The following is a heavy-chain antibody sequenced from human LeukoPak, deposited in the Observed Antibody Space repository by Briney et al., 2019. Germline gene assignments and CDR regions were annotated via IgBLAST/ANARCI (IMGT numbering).Heavy chain of an antibody. Sequence: SETLSLTCTVSGGSISSADSYWSWIRQHPGKGLEWVGYVYNRGSASYNPSLRSRATVSVHTSRNQLSLNLTSVAAADAAVYYCARLSVTTVVKHFDYWGQGALVTVSS. CDR3: ARLSVTTVVKHFDY. V-gene: IGHV4-31*03. J-gene: IGHJ4*02. CDR2: VYNRGSA. D-gene: IGHD4-23*01. CDR1: GGSISSADSY.